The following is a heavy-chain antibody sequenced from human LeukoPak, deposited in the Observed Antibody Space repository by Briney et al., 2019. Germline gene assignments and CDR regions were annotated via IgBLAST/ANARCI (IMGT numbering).Heavy chain of an antibody. V-gene: IGHV3-23*01. Sequence: GGSLRLSCTASGFTFSSYTMSWVRQAPGKGLKWVSTISTGGGNTYYADSVQGRFTVSRDDSKNTLYLQMNSLRAEDTAVYYCAKDGGLWVSAHWGDSWGRGTLVTVSS. J-gene: IGHJ4*02. D-gene: IGHD7-27*01. CDR1: GFTFSSYT. CDR3: AKDGGLWVSAHWGDS. CDR2: ISTGGGNT.